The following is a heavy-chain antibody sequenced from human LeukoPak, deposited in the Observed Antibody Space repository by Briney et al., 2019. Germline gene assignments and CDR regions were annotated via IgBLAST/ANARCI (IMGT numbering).Heavy chain of an antibody. J-gene: IGHJ6*03. Sequence: SETLSLTCAVYGGSFSGYYWSWIRQPPGKGLEWIGEINHGGSTNYNPSLKSRVTISVDTSRNQFSLKLSSVTAADTAVYYCARQGMMGSWLDYYYYMDVWGKGTTVTVSS. V-gene: IGHV4-34*01. D-gene: IGHD6-13*01. CDR1: GGSFSGYY. CDR2: INHGGST. CDR3: ARQGMMGSWLDYYYYMDV.